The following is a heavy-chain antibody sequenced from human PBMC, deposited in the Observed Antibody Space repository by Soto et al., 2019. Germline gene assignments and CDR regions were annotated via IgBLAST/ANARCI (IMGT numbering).Heavy chain of an antibody. Sequence: QVQLVQSGAEVKKPGSSVKVSCKASGGTFSSYAISWVRQAPGQGLEWMGGIIPIFGPADYAQKFQGRATIPADESTSTAYMELSSLRSEDTAVYYCARSITGTVSYYYGMDVWGQGTTVTVSS. CDR2: IIPIFGPA. D-gene: IGHD1-20*01. V-gene: IGHV1-69*12. CDR1: GGTFSSYA. J-gene: IGHJ6*02. CDR3: ARSITGTVSYYYGMDV.